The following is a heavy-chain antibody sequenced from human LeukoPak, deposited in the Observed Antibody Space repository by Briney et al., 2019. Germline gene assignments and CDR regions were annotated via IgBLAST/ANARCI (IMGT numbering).Heavy chain of an antibody. D-gene: IGHD3-22*01. CDR2: ISGSGGST. V-gene: IGHV3-23*01. CDR3: AKDFYYDSSGYYHPTTIDY. Sequence: WASLRLSCAASGFTCSSYAMSWLRQAPGKGLERVSAISGSGGSTYYADSVKGRFTISRDNSKNTLYLQMNSLRAEDTAVYYCAKDFYYDSSGYYHPTTIDYWGQGTLVTVSS. CDR1: GFTCSSYA. J-gene: IGHJ4*02.